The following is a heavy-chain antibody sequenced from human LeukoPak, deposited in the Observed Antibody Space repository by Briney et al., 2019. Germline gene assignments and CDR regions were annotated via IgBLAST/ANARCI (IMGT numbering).Heavy chain of an antibody. CDR3: ARSESTMTTWSMDY. D-gene: IGHD4-17*01. V-gene: IGHV3-7*01. J-gene: IGHJ4*02. CDR1: GFTFTRYR. CDR2: IKQDGSER. Sequence: PGGSLRLSCAASGFTFTRYRMTWVRQAPGKGLGWVANIKQDGSERYYVDSVDGRFTISRDNAKNSLFLQMNSLRDDDTAVYYCARSESTMTTWSMDYWGQGALVMVSS.